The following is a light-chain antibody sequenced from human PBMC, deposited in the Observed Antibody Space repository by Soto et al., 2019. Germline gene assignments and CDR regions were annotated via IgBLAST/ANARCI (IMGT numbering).Light chain of an antibody. CDR1: QSVLYSSNNKNY. CDR2: WAS. Sequence: DIVMTQSPDSVTVSLGERATINCKSSQSVLYSSNNKNYLAWYQQKPGQPPKLLIYWASTRESGVPDRFSGSGSGTDFSLTISSLQAEDVAVYYFQQYYSSPRTFGQGTKVEVK. V-gene: IGKV4-1*01. CDR3: QQYYSSPRT. J-gene: IGKJ1*01.